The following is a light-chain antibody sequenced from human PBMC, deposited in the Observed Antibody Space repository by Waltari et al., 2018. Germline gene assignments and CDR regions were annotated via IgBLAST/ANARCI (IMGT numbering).Light chain of an antibody. CDR1: QVTSNY. CDR3: QQLQSYPLT. Sequence: DIQLTQSPSFLSASVGDRVTITCRTSQVTSNYLAWYQQKPGKAPELLIHAACTLESGVPSRCSGSGSGTEFSLTISSLQPEDFATYHCQQLQSYPLTFGGGTKVEIK. CDR2: AAC. J-gene: IGKJ4*01. V-gene: IGKV1-9*01.